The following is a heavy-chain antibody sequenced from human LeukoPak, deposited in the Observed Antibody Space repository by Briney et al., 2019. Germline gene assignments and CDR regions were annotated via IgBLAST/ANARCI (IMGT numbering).Heavy chain of an antibody. CDR2: IKSKIDGETT. D-gene: IGHD6-19*01. CDR1: GFTFSSAW. Sequence: VGPLRLSCAAPGFTFSSAWMNWVRQAPVKGLLCVGRIKSKIDGETTDYAAPVNDRFTISRDDSIDTLYLQMSSLKTEDTAVYYCTTDGLSNGWSLDHWGQGTLVTVSS. CDR3: TTDGLSNGWSLDH. V-gene: IGHV3-15*01. J-gene: IGHJ4*02.